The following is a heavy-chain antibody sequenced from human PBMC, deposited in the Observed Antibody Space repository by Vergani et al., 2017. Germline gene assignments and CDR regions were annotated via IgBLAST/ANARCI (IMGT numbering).Heavy chain of an antibody. CDR3: TKGSRGYTGYFLDY. J-gene: IGHJ4*02. CDR2: VSGSSATP. Sequence: EVQLLESGGGLVQPGGSLRLSCEASGFSFPGYAMSWVRQAPGKGLEWVSSVSGSSATPYYADSVKGRFIISRYNSKNTLHLQMNSLRADDTAVYYCTKGSRGYTGYFLDYWGQGTLATVSS. CDR1: GFSFPGYA. V-gene: IGHV3-23*01. D-gene: IGHD5-12*01.